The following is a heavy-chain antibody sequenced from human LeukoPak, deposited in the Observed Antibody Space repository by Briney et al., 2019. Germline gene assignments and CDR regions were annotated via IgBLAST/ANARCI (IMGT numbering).Heavy chain of an antibody. CDR1: GYTFTSYY. D-gene: IGHD6-13*01. Sequence: GASVKVSNKASGYTFTSYYMHWVRQAPGQGLEWMGGIIPIFGTANYAQKFQGRVTITADESTSTAYMELSSLRSEDTAIYYCAKIAASDTGEGYWGQGTLVTVSS. J-gene: IGHJ4*02. CDR2: IIPIFGTA. V-gene: IGHV1-69*13. CDR3: AKIAASDTGEGY.